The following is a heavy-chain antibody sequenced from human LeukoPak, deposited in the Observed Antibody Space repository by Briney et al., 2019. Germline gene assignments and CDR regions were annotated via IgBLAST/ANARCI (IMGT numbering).Heavy chain of an antibody. CDR1: GGSISSYY. J-gene: IGHJ3*02. V-gene: IGHV4-4*07. D-gene: IGHD1-26*01. Sequence: SETLSLTCTVSGGSISSYYWSWIRQPAGKGLEWIGRIYTSGSTNYNPSLKSRVTMSVDTSKNQFSLKLSSVTAADTAVYYCARDGSGSYYLGFAFDIWGQGTMVTVSS. CDR2: IYTSGST. CDR3: ARDGSGSYYLGFAFDI.